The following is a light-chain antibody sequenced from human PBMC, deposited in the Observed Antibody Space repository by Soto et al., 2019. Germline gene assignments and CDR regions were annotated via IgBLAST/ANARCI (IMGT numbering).Light chain of an antibody. CDR2: AAS. J-gene: IGKJ1*01. V-gene: IGKV1-8*01. CDR1: QGISSY. Sequence: AIRMTQSPSSLSASTVDRVTITFRASQGISSYLAWYQQKPGKAPKLLIYAASTLQSGVPSRFSGSGSGTDFTLTISCLQSEDFATYYCQQYYSYSWTFGQGTKVDIK. CDR3: QQYYSYSWT.